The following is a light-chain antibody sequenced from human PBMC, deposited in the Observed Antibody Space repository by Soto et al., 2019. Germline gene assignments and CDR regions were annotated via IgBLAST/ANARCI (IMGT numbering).Light chain of an antibody. CDR3: HQYGSSSPYT. CDR2: GAS. Sequence: DIVLTQSPGTLSLSPGERATLSCRASQSVSSSYLAWYQQKPGQAPRLLIYGASSRATGIPARFSGSGSGTDFTIIISRLQPEEFSVDYCHQYGSSSPYTFGQGTKLEIK. V-gene: IGKV3-20*01. J-gene: IGKJ2*01. CDR1: QSVSSSY.